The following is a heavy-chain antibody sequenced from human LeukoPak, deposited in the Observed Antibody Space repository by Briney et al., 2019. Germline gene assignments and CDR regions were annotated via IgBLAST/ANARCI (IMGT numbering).Heavy chain of an antibody. J-gene: IGHJ4*02. V-gene: IGHV1-2*02. CDR2: INPNSGGT. CDR1: GYTFTGYY. CDR3: ARYSSSSDFSFDY. Sequence: GASVKVSCKASGYTFTGYYMHWVRQAPGQGPEWMGWINPNSGGTNYAQKFQGRVTMTRDTSISTAYMELSRLRSDDTAVYYCARYSSSSDFSFDYWGQGTLVTVSS. D-gene: IGHD6-6*01.